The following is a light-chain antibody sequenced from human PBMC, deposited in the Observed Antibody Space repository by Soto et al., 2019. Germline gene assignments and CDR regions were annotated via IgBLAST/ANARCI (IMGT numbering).Light chain of an antibody. J-gene: IGLJ1*01. CDR2: DVS. V-gene: IGLV2-14*01. Sequence: QSALTQPASVSGSPGQSITISCTGTSSDVGGYNYVSWYQQHPGKAPKLMIYDVSNRPSGVSNRFSGSKSGNTASLTISGIQAADEADYYCSSYTSSSTLAVFGTGTKLTVL. CDR1: SSDVGGYNY. CDR3: SSYTSSSTLAV.